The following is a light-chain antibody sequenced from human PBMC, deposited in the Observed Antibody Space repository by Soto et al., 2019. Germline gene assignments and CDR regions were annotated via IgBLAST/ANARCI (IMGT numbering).Light chain of an antibody. V-gene: IGKV1-5*03. CDR1: QTISSW. J-gene: IGKJ1*01. Sequence: EIRMTQSPSTLSGSVGDRVTITCRASQTISSWLAWYQQKPGKAPKLLIYKASTLKSGVPSRFSGSGSGTDFTLTISSLQPEDFATYYCQQSYSTPPWTFGQGTKVDI. CDR2: KAS. CDR3: QQSYSTPPWT.